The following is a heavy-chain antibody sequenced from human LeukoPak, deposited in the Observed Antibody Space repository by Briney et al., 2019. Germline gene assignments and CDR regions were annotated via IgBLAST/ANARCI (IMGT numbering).Heavy chain of an antibody. D-gene: IGHD3-3*01. CDR2: ISAYNGNT. CDR3: ARGRYFWSGYYHFDY. CDR1: GYTFTSYG. Sequence: ASVKVSCKASGYTFTSYGISWVRQAPGQGLEWMGWISAYNGNTNYAQKLQGRVTMTRDTSISTAYMELSRLRSDDTAVYYCARGRYFWSGYYHFDYWGQGTLVTVSS. J-gene: IGHJ4*02. V-gene: IGHV1-18*01.